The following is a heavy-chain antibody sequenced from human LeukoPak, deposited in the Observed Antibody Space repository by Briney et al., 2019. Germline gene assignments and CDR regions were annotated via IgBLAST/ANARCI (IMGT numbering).Heavy chain of an antibody. CDR2: IYYSGST. V-gene: IGHV4-59*01. Sequence: SETLSLTCTVSGGSISSYYWSWIRQPPGKGLEWIGYIYYSGSTNYNPSLKSRVTISVDTSKNRSSLKLSSVTAADTAVYYCARDRGFGGFDYWGQGTLVTVSS. J-gene: IGHJ4*02. CDR1: GGSISSYY. CDR3: ARDRGFGGFDY. D-gene: IGHD3-16*01.